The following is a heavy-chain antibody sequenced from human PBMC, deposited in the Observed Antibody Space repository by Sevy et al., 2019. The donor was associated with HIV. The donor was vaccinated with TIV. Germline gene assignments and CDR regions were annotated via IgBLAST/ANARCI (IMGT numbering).Heavy chain of an antibody. CDR1: GFTFGSYS. CDR3: ARGNYYYYGMDV. Sequence: GGSLRLSCAASGFTFGSYSMNWVRQAPGKGLEWVSYISSSSSTIYYADSVKGRFTISRDNAKNSLYLQMNSLRAEDTAVYYCARGNYYYYGMDVWGQGTTVTVSS. CDR2: ISSSSSTI. J-gene: IGHJ6*02. V-gene: IGHV3-48*01.